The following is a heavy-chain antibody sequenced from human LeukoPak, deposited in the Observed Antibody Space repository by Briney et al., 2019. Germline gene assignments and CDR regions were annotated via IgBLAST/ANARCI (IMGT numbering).Heavy chain of an antibody. CDR3: ARLFSKSDY. Sequence: SETLSLTCTVSGYSISSGYYWGWIRQPPGKGLEWIGGIYHSGSTYYNPSLKSRVTISVDTSKNQFSLKLTSVTAADTAVYYCARLFSKSDYWGQGTLVTVSS. CDR2: IYHSGST. CDR1: GYSISSGYY. J-gene: IGHJ4*02. V-gene: IGHV4-38-2*02. D-gene: IGHD4-11*01.